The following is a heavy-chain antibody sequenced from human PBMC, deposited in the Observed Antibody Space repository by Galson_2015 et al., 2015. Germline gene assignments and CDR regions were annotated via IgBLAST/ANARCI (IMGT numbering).Heavy chain of an antibody. CDR2: IIPIFGTA. CDR1: GGTFSSYA. CDR3: ARDWGYNWNPGDY. Sequence: VKVSCKASGGTFSSYAISWVRQAPGQGLEWMGGIIPIFGTANYAQKFQGRVTITADESTSTAYMELSSLRSEDTAVYYCARDWGYNWNPGDYWGQGTLVTVSS. V-gene: IGHV1-69*13. D-gene: IGHD1-20*01. J-gene: IGHJ4*02.